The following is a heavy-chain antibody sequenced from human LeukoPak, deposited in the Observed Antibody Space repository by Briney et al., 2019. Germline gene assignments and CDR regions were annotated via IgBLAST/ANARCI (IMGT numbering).Heavy chain of an antibody. CDR1: GFISSSYA. CDR3: AKDSGWPFDY. Sequence: PGGSLRLSCAASGFISSSYALSWVRQAPGKGLEWVSATSGNGAKTYYADSVKGRFTISRDNSKNTLYLQMNSLRAEDTAVYYCAKDSGWPFDYWGQGTLVTVSS. J-gene: IGHJ4*02. V-gene: IGHV3-23*01. D-gene: IGHD6-19*01. CDR2: TSGNGAKT.